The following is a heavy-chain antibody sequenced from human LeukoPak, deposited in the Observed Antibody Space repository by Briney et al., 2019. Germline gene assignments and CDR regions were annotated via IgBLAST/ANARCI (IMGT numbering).Heavy chain of an antibody. V-gene: IGHV3-64D*09. J-gene: IGHJ4*02. Sequence: GGSLRLSCSASGFTFKKYAMHWVRQAPGKGLEYVSAINSNGGRTYYADSVKGRCTISRDNSKNTLYLQMSSLRVDDTAVYYCVKDLYYDNSGYYSGAFDYWGQGTLVTVSS. D-gene: IGHD3-22*01. CDR3: VKDLYYDNSGYYSGAFDY. CDR2: INSNGGRT. CDR1: GFTFKKYA.